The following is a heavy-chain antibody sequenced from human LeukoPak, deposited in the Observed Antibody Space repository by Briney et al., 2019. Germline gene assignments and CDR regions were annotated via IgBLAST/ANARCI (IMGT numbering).Heavy chain of an antibody. CDR2: IDPSDSYT. Sequence: GESLRISCKGSGYSFTSYWISWVRQMPGKGLEWMGRIDPSDSYTNYSPSFQGQVTISADKSISTAYLQWSSLKASDTAMYYCARGTSKVDSSGYEPHFDYWGQGTLVTVSS. CDR1: GYSFTSYW. CDR3: ARGTSKVDSSGYEPHFDY. D-gene: IGHD3-22*01. J-gene: IGHJ4*02. V-gene: IGHV5-10-1*01.